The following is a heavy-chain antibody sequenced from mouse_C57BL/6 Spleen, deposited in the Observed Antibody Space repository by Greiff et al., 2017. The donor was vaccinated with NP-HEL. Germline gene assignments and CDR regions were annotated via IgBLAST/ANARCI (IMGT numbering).Heavy chain of an antibody. Sequence: QVQLKESGPGLVQPSQCLSITCTVSGFSFTSYGVHWVRQSPGKGLEWLGVIWRGGSTDYNAAFMSSLSITKDNSKSQGFFKMNSLQADDTAIYYCAGGYDSNYYAMDYWGQGTSVTVSS. CDR3: AGGYDSNYYAMDY. V-gene: IGHV2-5*01. CDR2: IWRGGST. CDR1: GFSFTSYG. J-gene: IGHJ4*01. D-gene: IGHD2-4*01.